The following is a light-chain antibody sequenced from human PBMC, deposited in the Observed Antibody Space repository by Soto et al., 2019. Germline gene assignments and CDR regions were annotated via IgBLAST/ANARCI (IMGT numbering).Light chain of an antibody. CDR2: DAS. CDR1: QSVSSSY. J-gene: IGKJ5*01. CDR3: QQRSVWPIT. V-gene: IGKV3D-20*02. Sequence: EIVLTQSPGTLSLSPGERATLSCRASQSVSSSYLAWYQQQPGQAPRLLIYDASHRATGIPARFSGSGSGTDFTLTISGLEPEDFAVYYCQQRSVWPITFGQGTRLEIK.